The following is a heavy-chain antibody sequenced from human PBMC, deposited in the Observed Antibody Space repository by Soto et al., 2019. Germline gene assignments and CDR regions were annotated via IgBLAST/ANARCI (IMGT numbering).Heavy chain of an antibody. CDR1: GYTFTGYY. V-gene: IGHV1-2*04. J-gene: IGHJ6*02. CDR3: ARSSGYYSYYYYYYGMDV. D-gene: IGHD3-3*01. CDR2: INPNSGGT. Sequence: GASVKVSCNASGYTFTGYYMHWVRQAPGQGLEWMGWINPNSGGTNYAQKFQGWVTMTRDTSISTAYMELSRLRSDDTAVYYCARSSGYYSYYYYYYGMDVWGQGTTVTVSS.